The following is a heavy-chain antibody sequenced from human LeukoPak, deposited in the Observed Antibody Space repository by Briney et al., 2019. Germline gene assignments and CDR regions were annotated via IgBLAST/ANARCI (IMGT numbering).Heavy chain of an antibody. CDR2: VSHSGST. J-gene: IGHJ3*02. V-gene: IGHV4-38-2*02. CDR1: GYSISSDYY. Sequence: SETLSLTCTVSGYSISSDYYWGWIRQPPGKGLEWIASVSHSGSTYYNPSLKSRVTISVDTSKNQFSLKLSSVTAADTAVYYCARLVTRGYYDSSGRRIDAFDIWGQGTMVTVSS. D-gene: IGHD3-22*01. CDR3: ARLVTRGYYDSSGRRIDAFDI.